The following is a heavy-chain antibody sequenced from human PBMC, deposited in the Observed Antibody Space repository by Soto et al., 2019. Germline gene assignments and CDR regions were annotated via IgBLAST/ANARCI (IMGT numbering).Heavy chain of an antibody. V-gene: IGHV5-51*01. CDR2: IYPGDSDT. Sequence: PGESLKISCNGSGYSVSIYWSGWVRQMPGKGLEWMGIIYPGDSDTRYSPSFQGQVTISADKSISTAYLQWSSLKASDTAMYYCARHTIAAAGTNGMDVWGQGTTVTVSS. J-gene: IGHJ6*02. D-gene: IGHD6-13*01. CDR3: ARHTIAAAGTNGMDV. CDR1: GYSVSIYW.